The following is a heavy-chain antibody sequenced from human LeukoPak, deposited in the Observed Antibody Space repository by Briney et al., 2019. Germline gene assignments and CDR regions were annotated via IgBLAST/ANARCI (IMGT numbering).Heavy chain of an antibody. V-gene: IGHV3-11*04. CDR2: ISSSGSTI. J-gene: IGHJ4*02. Sequence: GGSLXXSXAASGFTFSDYYMSWIRQAPGKGLEWGSYISSSGSTIYYADSVKGRFTISRDNAKNSLYLQMNSLRAEDTAVYYCARVESPGIAVNWGQGTLVTVSS. CDR1: GFTFSDYY. D-gene: IGHD6-19*01. CDR3: ARVESPGIAVN.